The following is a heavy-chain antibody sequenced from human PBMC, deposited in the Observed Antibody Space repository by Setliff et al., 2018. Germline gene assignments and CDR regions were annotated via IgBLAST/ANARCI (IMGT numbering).Heavy chain of an antibody. J-gene: IGHJ4*02. D-gene: IGHD3-3*01. CDR2: MYHSGST. CDR3: ARGAYYNFWSGYYMDY. CDR1: GFSVSSGYY. V-gene: IGHV4-38-2*01. Sequence: PSETLSLTCAVSGFSVSSGYYWGWIRQPPGKGLEWIGCMYHSGSTYYNPSLKSRVTISIDTSKNQFSLDLSSVTAADTAVYYCARGAYYNFWSGYYMDYWGQGTPVTVSS.